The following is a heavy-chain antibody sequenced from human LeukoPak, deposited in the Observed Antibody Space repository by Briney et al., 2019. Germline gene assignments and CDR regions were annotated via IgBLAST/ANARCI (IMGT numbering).Heavy chain of an antibody. CDR2: ISYDGSNK. CDR1: GFTFSSYG. J-gene: IGHJ3*02. CDR3: AKDQLRGIGTFDI. V-gene: IGHV3-30*18. Sequence: PGRSLRLSCAASGFTFSSYGMHWVRQAPGKGLEWVAVISYDGSNKYYADSVKGRFTISRDNSKNTLYLQMNSLRAEDTAVYYCAKDQLRGIGTFDIWGQGTMVTVSS. D-gene: IGHD3-10*01.